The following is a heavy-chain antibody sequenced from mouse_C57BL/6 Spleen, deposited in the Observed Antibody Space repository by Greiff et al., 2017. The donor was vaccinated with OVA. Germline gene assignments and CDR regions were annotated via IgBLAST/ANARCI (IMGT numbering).Heavy chain of an antibody. CDR2: IWGYGST. V-gene: IGHV2-3*01. CDR3: AKPSGDDYDQYWYFGV. CDR1: GFSLTSYG. J-gene: IGHJ1*03. Sequence: VKLMESGPGLVAPSQSLSITCTVSGFSLTSYGVSWVRQPPGKGLEWLGVIWGYGSTNYHSALISRLSISKDNSKSQVFLKLNSLQTDDTATYYGAKPSGDDYDQYWYFGVWGTGTTVTVSS. D-gene: IGHD2-4*01.